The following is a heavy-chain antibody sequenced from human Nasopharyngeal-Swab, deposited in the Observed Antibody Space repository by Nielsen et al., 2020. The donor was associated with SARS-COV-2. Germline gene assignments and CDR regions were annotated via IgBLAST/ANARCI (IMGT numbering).Heavy chain of an antibody. CDR3: SRSGYSNSDIDY. D-gene: IGHD6-6*01. CDR2: IIPIFGTA. CDR1: GRTFSSYA. Sequence: SVKVSCKASGRTFSSYAISWVRQAPGQGLEWMGGIIPIFGTADYAQKFQDRVTITADESTSTAYMELGSLGSEDTAVYYCSRSGYSNSDIDYWGQGTLVTVSS. V-gene: IGHV1-69*13. J-gene: IGHJ4*02.